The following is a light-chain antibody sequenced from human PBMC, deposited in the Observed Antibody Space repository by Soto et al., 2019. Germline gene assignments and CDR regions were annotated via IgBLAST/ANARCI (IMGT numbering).Light chain of an antibody. CDR2: RVS. Sequence: DVVMTQSPVSLPVTLGQPASISCRSSESLVYTDGNTYLNWFHQRPGQSPRRLIYRVSNRDSGVPDRFTGSGSGTDFTLKISRVEAEDVGIYYCMQGTHWSRTFGPGTKVEIK. J-gene: IGKJ1*01. CDR1: ESLVYTDGNTY. CDR3: MQGTHWSRT. V-gene: IGKV2-30*01.